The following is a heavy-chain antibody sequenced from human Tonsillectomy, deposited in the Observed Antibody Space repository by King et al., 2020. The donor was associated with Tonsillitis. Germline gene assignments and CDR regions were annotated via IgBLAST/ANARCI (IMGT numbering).Heavy chain of an antibody. CDR1: GFTFSSHT. V-gene: IGHV3-30-3*01. CDR2: ISFCGSRK. D-gene: IGHD2-15*01. Sequence: VQLVESGGGVVPPGWSLRLSCTASGFTFSSHTIHWVRQAPGQGVEWVAVISFCGSRKYYPDSVKGRFTISRDNSRNTLNLQMNSLRPEDTAVYYCARDRGSASFDYWGQGTLVTVSS. CDR3: ARDRGSASFDY. J-gene: IGHJ4*02.